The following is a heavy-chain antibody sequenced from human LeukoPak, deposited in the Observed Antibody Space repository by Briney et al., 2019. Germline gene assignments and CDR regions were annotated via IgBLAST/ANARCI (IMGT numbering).Heavy chain of an antibody. V-gene: IGHV1-69*05. J-gene: IGHJ4*02. D-gene: IGHD5-24*01. CDR2: ISPIFGTA. CDR1: GGTFSSYA. Sequence: SVKVSCKASGGTFSSYAISWVRQAPGQGIEWMGGISPIFGTATYAQKFQGRVTITTDESTGTAYVELSSLRSEDTAVYYCARVEMATIGQAGVFDYWGQGTLVTVSS. CDR3: ARVEMATIGQAGVFDY.